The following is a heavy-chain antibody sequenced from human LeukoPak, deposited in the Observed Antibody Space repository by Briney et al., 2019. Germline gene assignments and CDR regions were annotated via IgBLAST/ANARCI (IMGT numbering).Heavy chain of an antibody. CDR3: ARRGVDTVMVGDY. CDR2: IYYSGST. V-gene: IGHV4-39*01. Sequence: SGTLSLTCTVSGGSIISSSYYWGWIRQPPGKGLEWIGSIYYSGSTYYNPSLKSRVTISVDTSKNQFSLKLSSVTAADTAVYYCARRGVDTVMVGDYWGQGTLVTVSS. D-gene: IGHD5-18*01. CDR1: GGSIISSSYY. J-gene: IGHJ4*02.